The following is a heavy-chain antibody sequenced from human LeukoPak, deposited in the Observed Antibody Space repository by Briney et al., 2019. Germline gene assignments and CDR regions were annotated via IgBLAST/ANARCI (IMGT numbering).Heavy chain of an antibody. Sequence: GGSLRLSCAASGFTFSSYWMHWVRQAPGKGLVWVSRINSDGSSTSYADSVKGRLTISRDNAKNTLYLQMNSLRAEDTAVYYCASPTYSGSYYYFDYWGQGTLVTVSS. D-gene: IGHD1-26*01. CDR2: INSDGSST. CDR1: GFTFSSYW. J-gene: IGHJ4*02. CDR3: ASPTYSGSYYYFDY. V-gene: IGHV3-74*01.